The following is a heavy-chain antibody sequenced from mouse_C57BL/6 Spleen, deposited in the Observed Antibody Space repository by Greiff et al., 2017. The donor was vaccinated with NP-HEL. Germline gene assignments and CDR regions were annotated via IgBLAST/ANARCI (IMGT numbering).Heavy chain of an antibody. CDR3: ARHATVVALDY. V-gene: IGHV5-6*01. D-gene: IGHD1-1*01. CDR2: ISSGGSYT. J-gene: IGHJ2*01. CDR1: GFTFSSYG. Sequence: EVQLVESGGDLVKPGGSLKLSCAASGFTFSSYGMSWVRQTPDKRLEWVATISSGGSYTYYPDSVKGRFTISRDNAKNTLYLQMSSLKSEDTAMYYCARHATVVALDYWGQGTTLTVSS.